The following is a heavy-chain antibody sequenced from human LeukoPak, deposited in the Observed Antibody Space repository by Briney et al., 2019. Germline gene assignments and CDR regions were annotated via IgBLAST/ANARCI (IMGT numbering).Heavy chain of an antibody. D-gene: IGHD3-10*01. CDR3: ARDMITMVRGVINVFDY. Sequence: TSATLSLTCAVSGYSISSGYYWGWIRQPPGQGLEWIGSIYHSGSTYYNPSLKSRVTISVDTSKNQFSLKLSSVTAADTAVYYCARDMITMVRGVINVFDYWGQGTLVTVSS. V-gene: IGHV4-38-2*02. CDR1: GYSISSGYY. J-gene: IGHJ4*02. CDR2: IYHSGST.